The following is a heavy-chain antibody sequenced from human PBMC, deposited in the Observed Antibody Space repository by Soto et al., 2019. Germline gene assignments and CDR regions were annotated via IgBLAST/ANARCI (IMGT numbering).Heavy chain of an antibody. J-gene: IGHJ5*02. V-gene: IGHV4-34*01. CDR2: INHSGST. Sequence: SETVSLTCAVYGGSFSGYYWSWIRQPPGKGLEWIGEINHSGSTNYNPSLKSRVTISVDTSKNQFSLKLSSVTAADTAVYYCARDIVVVTAIPVGFDPWGQGTLVTVSS. CDR1: GGSFSGYY. D-gene: IGHD2-21*02. CDR3: ARDIVVVTAIPVGFDP.